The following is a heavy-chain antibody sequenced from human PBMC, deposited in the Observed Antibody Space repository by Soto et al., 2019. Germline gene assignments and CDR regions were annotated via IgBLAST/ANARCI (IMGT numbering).Heavy chain of an antibody. V-gene: IGHV4-34*01. CDR3: ARGREYSSSWLGYFQH. J-gene: IGHJ1*01. CDR1: GGSFSGYY. Sequence: QVQLQQWGAGLLKPSETLSLTCAVYGGSFSGYYWSWIRQPPGKGLEWIGEINHSGSTNYNPSLKSRVTISVDTSKNQFSLKLSSVTAADTAVYYCARGREYSSSWLGYFQHWGQGTLVTVSS. D-gene: IGHD6-13*01. CDR2: INHSGST.